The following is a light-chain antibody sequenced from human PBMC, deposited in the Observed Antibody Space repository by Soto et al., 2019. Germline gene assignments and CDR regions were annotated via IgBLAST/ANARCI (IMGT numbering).Light chain of an antibody. CDR3: SSYSTGGSYV. Sequence: QSALTQPASVSGSPGQSIAISCTGTSSDVGGYNSASWYQQHPGKAPKLLIYDVINRPSGVSNRLSGSKSGNTASLTISGLQAEDEADYSCSSYSTGGSYVFGTGTQLTVL. CDR1: SSDVGGYNS. V-gene: IGLV2-14*03. CDR2: DVI. J-gene: IGLJ1*01.